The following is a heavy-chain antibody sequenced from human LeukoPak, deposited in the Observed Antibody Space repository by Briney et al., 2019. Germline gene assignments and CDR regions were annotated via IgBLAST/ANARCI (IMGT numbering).Heavy chain of an antibody. CDR3: AGGIAVAPPDY. CDR2: IYYSGST. D-gene: IGHD6-19*01. CDR1: GGSISSSSYY. Sequence: PSETLSLTCTVSGGSISSSSYYWGWIRQPPGKGLEWIGSIYYSGSTYYNPSLKSRVTISVDTSKNQFSLKLSSVTAADTAVYYCAGGIAVAPPDYWGQGTLVTASS. V-gene: IGHV4-39*01. J-gene: IGHJ4*02.